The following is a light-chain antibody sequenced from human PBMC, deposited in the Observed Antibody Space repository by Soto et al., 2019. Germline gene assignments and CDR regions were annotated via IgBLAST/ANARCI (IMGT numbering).Light chain of an antibody. J-gene: IGKJ1*01. CDR3: QQSYSTPPWT. V-gene: IGKV1-39*01. CDR2: AAS. Sequence: DIQMTQSPSSLSASVGDRVTITCRASQSIVTYLNWYLQKPGKAPKLLIYAASNLQSGVPSRFSGSGSGTDFTLTISSLQPEDFATHFCQQSYSTPPWTFGQGTKVEIK. CDR1: QSIVTY.